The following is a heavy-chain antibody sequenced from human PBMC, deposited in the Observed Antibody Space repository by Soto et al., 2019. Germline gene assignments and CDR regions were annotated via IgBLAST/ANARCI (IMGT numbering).Heavy chain of an antibody. J-gene: IGHJ4*02. D-gene: IGHD6-13*01. V-gene: IGHV4-39*01. CDR2: IYYSGST. CDR3: ARRGSSGWYGY. Sequence: SETLSLSCTVSGGSISSSSYYWGWIRQPPGKGLEWIGSIYYSGSTYYNPSLKSRVTISVDTSKNQFSLKLSSVTAADTAVYYCARRGSSGWYGYWGQGTLVTVSS. CDR1: GGSISSSSYY.